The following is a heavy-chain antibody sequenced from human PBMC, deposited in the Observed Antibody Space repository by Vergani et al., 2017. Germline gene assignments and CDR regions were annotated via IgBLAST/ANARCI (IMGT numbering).Heavy chain of an antibody. CDR2: ISWNRGSI. CDR1: GFTFDDYA. Sequence: EVQLVESGGGLVQPGRSLRLSCAASGFTFDDYAMHWVRQAPGKGLEWVSGISWNRGSIGYAASVKGRFTNSNDNAKNSLYLQMTSLRAEETALYYCAKGGTASSNDAFDIWGQGTMVTVSS. V-gene: IGHV3-9*01. J-gene: IGHJ3*02. D-gene: IGHD1-1*01. CDR3: AKGGTASSNDAFDI.